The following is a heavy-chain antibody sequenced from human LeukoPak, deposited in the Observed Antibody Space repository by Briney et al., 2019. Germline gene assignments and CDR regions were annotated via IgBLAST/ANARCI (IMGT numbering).Heavy chain of an antibody. CDR2: ISSSSSYI. V-gene: IGHV3-21*01. D-gene: IGHD6-13*01. CDR3: ARDPSPEQQLAIDY. CDR1: GFTFSSYS. J-gene: IGHJ4*02. Sequence: GGSLRLSCAASGFTFSSYSMNWVRQAPGKGLEWVSSISSSSSYIYYADSVKGRFTISRDNAKNSLYLQMNSLRAEDTAVYYCARDPSPEQQLAIDYWGQGTLVTVSS.